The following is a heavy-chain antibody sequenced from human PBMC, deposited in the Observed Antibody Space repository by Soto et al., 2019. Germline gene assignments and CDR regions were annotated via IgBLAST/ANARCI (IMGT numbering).Heavy chain of an antibody. J-gene: IGHJ6*02. CDR1: GDCITNNHW. V-gene: IGHV4-4*02. CDR2: IYHTGIA. CDR3: VSKLGPYYYGLDV. D-gene: IGHD3-16*01. Sequence: KPSETLSLSCTVYGDCITNNHWLSWVRQPPGKGPELIGEIYHTGIANYNPSLESRVAFSVDKSKNQFSLSLTSVTAADTAVYYCVSKLGPYYYGLDVWGQGTTVTVSS.